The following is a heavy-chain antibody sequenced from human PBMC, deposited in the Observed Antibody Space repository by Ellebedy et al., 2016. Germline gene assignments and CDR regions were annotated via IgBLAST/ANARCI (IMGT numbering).Heavy chain of an antibody. CDR3: AREFWQQLVHFDY. CDR2: IWYDGSNK. V-gene: IGHV3-33*01. Sequence: GESLKISCAASGFTFSSYGMHWVRQAPGKGLEWVAVIWYDGSNKYYADSVKGRFTISRDNSKNTLYLQMNSLRAEDTAVYYCAREFWQQLVHFDYWGQGTLVTVSS. CDR1: GFTFSSYG. J-gene: IGHJ4*02. D-gene: IGHD6-13*01.